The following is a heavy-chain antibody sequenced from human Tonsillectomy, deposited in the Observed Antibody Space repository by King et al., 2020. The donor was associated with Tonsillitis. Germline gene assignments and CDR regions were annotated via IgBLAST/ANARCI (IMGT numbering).Heavy chain of an antibody. J-gene: IGHJ4*02. V-gene: IGHV3-30*04. Sequence: VQLVESGGGVVQPGRSLRLSCAASGFTFSSYAMHWVRQAPGKGLEWVAVISYDGSNKYYADSVKGRFTISRDNSKNTQYLQMNSLRAEDTAVYYCARVSVQWLMSFDYRGQGTLVTAPS. CDR3: ARVSVQWLMSFDY. D-gene: IGHD6-19*01. CDR1: GFTFSSYA. CDR2: ISYDGSNK.